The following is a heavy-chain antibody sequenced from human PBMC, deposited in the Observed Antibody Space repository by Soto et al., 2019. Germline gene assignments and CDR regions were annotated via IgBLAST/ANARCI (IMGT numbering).Heavy chain of an antibody. V-gene: IGHV1-69*12. CDR1: GGSLSNYG. J-gene: IGHJ6*02. CDR3: ARGHATKIVVTTYYAMDV. Sequence: QVQLVQSGAEVKKPGSSVKVSCKASGGSLSNYGISWVRQAPGQGLEWMGGIIPVFGTANYAQKFQGRVTITADESTSIVYMDVTSLKSEDTAVYYCARGHATKIVVTTYYAMDVWGQGTTVTVSS. D-gene: IGHD3-9*01. CDR2: IIPVFGTA.